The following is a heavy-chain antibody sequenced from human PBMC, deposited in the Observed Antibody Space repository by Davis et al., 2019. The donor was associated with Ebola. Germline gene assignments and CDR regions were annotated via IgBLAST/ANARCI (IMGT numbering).Heavy chain of an antibody. Sequence: GESLKISCAASGFTFSGSAMHWVRQASGKGLEWVGRIRSKANSYATACAASVKGRFTISRDDSKNTAYLQMNSLKTEDTAVYYCTSFVETDYWGQGTLVTVSS. CDR3: TSFVETDY. V-gene: IGHV3-73*01. CDR1: GFTFSGSA. J-gene: IGHJ4*02. D-gene: IGHD3-3*01. CDR2: IRSKANSYAT.